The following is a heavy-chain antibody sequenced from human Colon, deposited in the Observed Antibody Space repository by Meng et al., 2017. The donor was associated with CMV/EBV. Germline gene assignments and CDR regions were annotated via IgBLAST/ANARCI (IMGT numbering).Heavy chain of an antibody. CDR2: IYYSGST. CDR3: ARLVRKYCSSTSCYATYYYYGMDV. Sequence: SETLSLTCTVSGGSVSSGSYYWSWIRQPPGKGLEWIGYIYYSGSTNYNLSLKSRVTISVDTSKNQFSLKLSSVTAADTAVYYCARLVRKYCSSTSCYATYYYYGMDVWGQGTTVTVSS. V-gene: IGHV4-61*01. J-gene: IGHJ6*02. CDR1: GGSVSSGSYY. D-gene: IGHD2-2*01.